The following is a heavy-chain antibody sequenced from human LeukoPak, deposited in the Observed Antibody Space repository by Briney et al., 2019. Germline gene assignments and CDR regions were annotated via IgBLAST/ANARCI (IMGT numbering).Heavy chain of an antibody. D-gene: IGHD2-21*01. CDR2: IYTSGST. Sequence: SQTLSLTCTVSGGSISSGSYYWSWIRQPAGKGLEWIGRIYTSGSTNYNPSLKSRVTISVDTSKNQFSLKLTSVTAADTAVYYCARGLPENPGAFNIWGQGTMVTVSS. CDR3: ARGLPENPGAFNI. CDR1: GGSISSGSYY. J-gene: IGHJ3*02. V-gene: IGHV4-61*02.